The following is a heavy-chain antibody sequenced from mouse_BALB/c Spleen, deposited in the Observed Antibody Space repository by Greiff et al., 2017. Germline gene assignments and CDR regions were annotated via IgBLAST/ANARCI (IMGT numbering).Heavy chain of an antibody. CDR3: ARRRYGNLYYFDY. J-gene: IGHJ2*01. Sequence: QVQLQQSAAELARPGASVEMSCKASGYTFTSYTMHWVKQRPGQGLEWIGYINPSSGYTEYNQKFKDKTTLTADKSSSTAYMQLSSLTSEDSAVYYCARRRYGNLYYFDYWGQGTTLTVSS. V-gene: IGHV1-4*02. CDR2: INPSSGYT. CDR1: GYTFTSYT. D-gene: IGHD2-10*02.